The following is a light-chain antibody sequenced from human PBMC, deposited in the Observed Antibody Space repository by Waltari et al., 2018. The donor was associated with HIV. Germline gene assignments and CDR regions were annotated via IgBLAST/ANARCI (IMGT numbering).Light chain of an antibody. V-gene: IGLV1-40*01. Sequence: QSVLTQPPSVSGAPGQRVTISCTGNSSNFGAGYDVHWYQQLPGTAPKLLISGNGNRPSGITDRCSDAKCGTSDALGITGLKTGDEADYYGGTWDSSLGVGVFGGGTKLAVL. J-gene: IGLJ3*02. CDR2: GNG. CDR1: SSNFGAGYD. CDR3: GTWDSSLGVGV.